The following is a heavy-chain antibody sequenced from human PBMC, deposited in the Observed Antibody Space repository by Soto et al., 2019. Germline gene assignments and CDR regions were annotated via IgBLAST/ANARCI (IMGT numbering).Heavy chain of an antibody. CDR1: GGSISSGGYY. V-gene: IGHV4-31*03. J-gene: IGHJ5*02. Sequence: SETLSLTCTVSGGSISSGGYYWSWIRQHPGKGLEWIGYIYYSGSTYYNPSLKSRVTISVDTSKNQFSLKLSSVTAADTAVYYCARALTTGTYPHNWFDPWGQGTLVTVSS. CDR3: ARALTTGTYPHNWFDP. CDR2: IYYSGST. D-gene: IGHD1-1*01.